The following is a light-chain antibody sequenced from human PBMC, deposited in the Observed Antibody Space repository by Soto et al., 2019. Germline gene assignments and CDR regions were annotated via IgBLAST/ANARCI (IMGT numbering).Light chain of an antibody. J-gene: IGKJ1*01. CDR2: GVS. V-gene: IGKV3-15*01. CDR1: QSVSGN. CDR3: QQYNFWPET. Sequence: EIVMTQSPVTLSVSPGERATLSCRASQSVSGNLAWYQQKPGQAPRLLIYGVSARATGIPARFSGSGFGTEFTLTISSLQSEDFVLYYCQQYNFWPETFGQGTKVEIK.